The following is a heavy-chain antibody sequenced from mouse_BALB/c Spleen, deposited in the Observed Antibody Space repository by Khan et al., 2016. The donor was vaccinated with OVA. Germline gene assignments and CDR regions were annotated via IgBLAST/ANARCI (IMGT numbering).Heavy chain of an antibody. Sequence: QVQLKQSGPGPVAPSQSLSITCTVSGFSLTGYGVNWVRQPPGKGLEWLGMIWGDGSTDYNSALKSRLSISKEKSKSQVFLKMNSLQTDDTARYYCARAYYANYREAMDYWGQGTSVTVSS. CDR3: ARAYYANYREAMDY. V-gene: IGHV2-6-7*01. J-gene: IGHJ4*01. CDR2: IWGDGST. D-gene: IGHD2-10*01. CDR1: GFSLTGYG.